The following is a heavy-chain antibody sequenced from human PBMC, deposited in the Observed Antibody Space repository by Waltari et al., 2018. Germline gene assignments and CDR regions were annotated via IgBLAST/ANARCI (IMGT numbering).Heavy chain of an antibody. Sequence: EVQLVESGGGLVQPGGSLRLSCAASGFTFSSYAMHWVRQAPGKGLEYVSAISSNGGSTYYANSVKGIFTISRDNSNNTLYLQMGSLRAEDMAVYYCARQWLAHPNYYYYYGMDVWGQGTTVTVSS. CDR1: GFTFSSYA. V-gene: IGHV3-64*01. CDR3: ARQWLAHPNYYYYYGMDV. J-gene: IGHJ6*02. D-gene: IGHD6-19*01. CDR2: ISSNGGST.